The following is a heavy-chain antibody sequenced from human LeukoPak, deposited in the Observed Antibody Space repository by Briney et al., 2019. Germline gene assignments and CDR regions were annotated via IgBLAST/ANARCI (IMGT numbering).Heavy chain of an antibody. Sequence: ASVKVSCKASGGTFSSYAISWVRQAPGQGLEWRGMIIPIFGTANYAHKFQGRVTITTGESTSTAYMELSSLRSEDTAVYYCARAKYYNDSSGYAFEIWGQGTMVTVSS. CDR1: GGTFSSYA. CDR2: IIPIFGTA. J-gene: IGHJ3*02. D-gene: IGHD3-22*01. V-gene: IGHV1-69*05. CDR3: ARAKYYNDSSGYAFEI.